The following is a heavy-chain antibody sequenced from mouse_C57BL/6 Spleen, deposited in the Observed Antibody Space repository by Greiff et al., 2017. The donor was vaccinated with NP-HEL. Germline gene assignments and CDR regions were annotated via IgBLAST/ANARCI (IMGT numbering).Heavy chain of an antibody. Sequence: QVQLQQSGAELARPGASVKLSCKASGYTFTSYGISWVKQRTGQGLEWIGEIYPRSGNTYYNEKFKGKATLTADKSSSTAYMELRSLTSEDSAVYFCARFGDSYYTYPHFDVWGTGTTVTVSS. D-gene: IGHD2-12*01. CDR3: ARFGDSYYTYPHFDV. CDR1: GYTFTSYG. J-gene: IGHJ1*03. CDR2: IYPRSGNT. V-gene: IGHV1-81*01.